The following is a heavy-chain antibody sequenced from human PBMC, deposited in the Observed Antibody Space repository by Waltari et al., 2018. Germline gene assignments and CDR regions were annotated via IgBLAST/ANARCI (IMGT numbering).Heavy chain of an antibody. Sequence: EVQLVESGGGLVQPGGSLRLSCAASGFTFSSYAMHWVRQAPGKGLEYVSAISSNGGSTYYADSVKGRFTISRDNSKNTLYLQMGSLRAEDTAVYYCARSYGIAFDIWGQGTMVTVSS. CDR2: ISSNGGST. D-gene: IGHD3-16*01. V-gene: IGHV3-64*07. CDR1: GFTFSSYA. J-gene: IGHJ3*02. CDR3: ARSYGIAFDI.